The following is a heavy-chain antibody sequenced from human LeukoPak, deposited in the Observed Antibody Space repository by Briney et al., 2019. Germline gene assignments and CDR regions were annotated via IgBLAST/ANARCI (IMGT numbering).Heavy chain of an antibody. J-gene: IGHJ4*02. Sequence: GGSLRLSCAASGFTFSNYAMSWVRQAPGKGLEWVSTISGSGGSTHYADSVKGRFTISRDNSKNTLYLQMNSLRAEDTAVYYCARGGLVPAAILYYFDYWGQGTLVTVSS. CDR3: ARGGLVPAAILYYFDY. V-gene: IGHV3-23*01. CDR1: GFTFSNYA. CDR2: ISGSGGST. D-gene: IGHD2-2*01.